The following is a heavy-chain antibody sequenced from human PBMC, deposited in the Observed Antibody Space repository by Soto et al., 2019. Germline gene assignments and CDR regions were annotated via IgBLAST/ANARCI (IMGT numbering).Heavy chain of an antibody. Sequence: QVQLQESGPGLVKPSQTLSLTCTVSGGSISSGGYYWSWIRQHPGKGLEWIGYIYYSGSTYYNPSLKSRVTKSVDPSKNQFPPKLSSVTAADTAVYYCARLDSSGYYYRYYFEYRGQGTLVTVSS. CDR2: IYYSGST. D-gene: IGHD3-22*01. J-gene: IGHJ4*02. V-gene: IGHV4-31*03. CDR3: ARLDSSGYYYRYYFEY. CDR1: GGSISSGGYY.